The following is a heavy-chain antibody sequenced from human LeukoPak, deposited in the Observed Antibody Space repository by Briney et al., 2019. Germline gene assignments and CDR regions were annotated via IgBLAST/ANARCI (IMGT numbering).Heavy chain of an antibody. CDR1: GFTFDDFG. CDR2: INWNGGTT. Sequence: GGSLRLSCAASGFTFDDFGVSWVRHAPGKGLEWVSGINWNGGTTGYAGSVRGRFTISRDNAKKSLYLQMKSLRAEDTALYHCARTFSHPSYYYGSGPDAFDIWGQGTMVTVSS. V-gene: IGHV3-20*01. D-gene: IGHD3-10*01. J-gene: IGHJ3*02. CDR3: ARTFSHPSYYYGSGPDAFDI.